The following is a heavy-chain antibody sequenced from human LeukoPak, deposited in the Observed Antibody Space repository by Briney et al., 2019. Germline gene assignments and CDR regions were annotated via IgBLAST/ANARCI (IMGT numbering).Heavy chain of an antibody. Sequence: GGSLRLSCAASGFTFSSYEMNWVRQAPGKGLEWVSYIRSSGSTIYYADSVKGRFTISRDNAKNSLYLQMNSLRGEDTAVYYCARERGLYSSGWYSVYWGQGTLVTVSS. CDR1: GFTFSSYE. CDR2: IRSSGSTI. V-gene: IGHV3-48*03. CDR3: ARERGLYSSGWYSVY. D-gene: IGHD6-19*01. J-gene: IGHJ4*02.